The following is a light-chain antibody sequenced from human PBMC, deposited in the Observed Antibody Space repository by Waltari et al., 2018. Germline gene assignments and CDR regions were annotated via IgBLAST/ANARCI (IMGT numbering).Light chain of an antibody. J-gene: IGKJ3*01. CDR1: QSVLYSSNNKNY. V-gene: IGKV4-1*01. CDR2: WAS. Sequence: DIVMTQSPESLAVSLGERATINCKSSQSVLYSSNNKNYVAWYQEKPGQPPKLLIYWASTRESGVPDRFSGSGSATDFTLSISSLQAEDVAVYYCQQYYGSPFTFGPGTKVDIK. CDR3: QQYYGSPFT.